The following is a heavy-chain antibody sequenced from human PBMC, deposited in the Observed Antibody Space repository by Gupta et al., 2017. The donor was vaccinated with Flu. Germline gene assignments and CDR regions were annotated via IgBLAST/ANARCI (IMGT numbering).Heavy chain of an antibody. CDR1: GGSISSSSYH. D-gene: IGHD2-2*01. V-gene: IGHV4-39*01. J-gene: IGHJ5*02. CDR2: IYYSGST. Sequence: LQLQESGPGLVKPSETLSLTCTVSGGSISSSSYHWGWIRQPPGKGLEWIGSIYYSGSTYYNPSLKSRVTISVDTSKNQFPLKLSSVTAADTAVYYCARPRREGYCSSTSCSPVWFDPWGQGTLVTVSS. CDR3: ARPRREGYCSSTSCSPVWFDP.